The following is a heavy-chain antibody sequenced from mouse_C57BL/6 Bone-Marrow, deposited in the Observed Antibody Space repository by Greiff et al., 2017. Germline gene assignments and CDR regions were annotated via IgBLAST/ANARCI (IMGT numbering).Heavy chain of an antibody. V-gene: IGHV1-69*01. CDR2: IDPSASYT. CDR1: GYTFTSYW. CDR3: AMDGYPEGFFAY. J-gene: IGHJ3*01. Sequence: QVQLQQPGAELVMPGASVKLSCKASGYTFTSYWMPWVKQRPGQGLEWIGEIDPSASYTNYNQKFKGKSTLTVDKSSSTAYMQLSSLTSEDAAVYYGAMDGYPEGFFAYWGQGTLVTVSA. D-gene: IGHD2-3*01.